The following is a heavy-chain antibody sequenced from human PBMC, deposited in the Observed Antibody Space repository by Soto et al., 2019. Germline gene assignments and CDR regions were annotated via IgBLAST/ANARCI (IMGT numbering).Heavy chain of an antibody. CDR3: AKEKTTIAPRGGMDV. J-gene: IGHJ6*02. Sequence: EVQLLESGGGLAQPGGSLRLSCAASGFTFSNYAMRWIRQAPGKGLEWVSTITSTNTYYPDSVKGRFTISRDNSMTAVYLQMNSLRAEDTAVYYCAKEKTTIAPRGGMDVWGQGTTVTVSS. V-gene: IGHV3-23*01. CDR2: ITSTNT. D-gene: IGHD6-6*01. CDR1: GFTFSNYA.